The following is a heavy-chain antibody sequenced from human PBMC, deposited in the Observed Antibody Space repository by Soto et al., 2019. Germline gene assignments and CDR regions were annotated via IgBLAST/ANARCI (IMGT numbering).Heavy chain of an antibody. D-gene: IGHD3-22*01. CDR2: IKSKTDGGTT. J-gene: IGHJ4*02. CDR1: GFTFSNAW. Sequence: EVQLVESGGGLVKPGGSLRLSCAASGFTFSNAWMNWVRQAPGKGLEWVGRIKSKTDGGTTDYAAPVKGRFTISRDDSKNTLYLQMNSLKTEDTAVYYCTTDPHTGSRFISGLYYDSSGSDYWGQGTLVTVSS. CDR3: TTDPHTGSRFISGLYYDSSGSDY. V-gene: IGHV3-15*07.